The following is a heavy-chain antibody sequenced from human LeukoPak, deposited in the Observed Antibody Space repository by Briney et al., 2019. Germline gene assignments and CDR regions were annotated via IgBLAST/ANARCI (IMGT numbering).Heavy chain of an antibody. CDR3: ARWVAVRFDP. V-gene: IGHV4-38-2*02. D-gene: IGHD2-15*01. Sequence: SETLSLTCTVSGYSISSGYYWGWIRQPPGKGLEWIGSIYHSGSTYYNPSLKSRVSISVDTSMNQFSLKLSSVTAADTAVYYCARWVAVRFDPWGQGTLVTVSS. CDR1: GYSISSGYY. CDR2: IYHSGST. J-gene: IGHJ5*02.